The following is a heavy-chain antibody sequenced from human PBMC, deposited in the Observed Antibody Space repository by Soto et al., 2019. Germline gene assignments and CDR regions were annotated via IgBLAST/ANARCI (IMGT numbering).Heavy chain of an antibody. CDR2: INQSGTT. V-gene: IGHV4-34*01. J-gene: IGHJ6*02. CDR1: GGSFREYY. D-gene: IGHD3-10*01. CDR3: ARDIITVIGGEIYYYFGMDV. Sequence: SETLSLTCAVNGGSFREYYWSWLRQPPGKGLEWIGEINQSGTTHYNPSLKRRINISIDASKNQFSLNLTSVTAADTATYYCARDIITVIGGEIYYYFGMDVWGQGTTVTVSS.